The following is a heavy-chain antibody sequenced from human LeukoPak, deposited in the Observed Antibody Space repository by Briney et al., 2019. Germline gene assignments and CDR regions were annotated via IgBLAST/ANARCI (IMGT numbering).Heavy chain of an antibody. V-gene: IGHV3-48*01. D-gene: IGHD3/OR15-3a*01. Sequence: GGSLRLSCEGSGFTFTNYGMNWVRKAPGKGLGLIANIESTSTGINYADSVKGRLTISRDNAKETLYLQMGSLRAEDTAVYHCARDDFPFLSGFDLWGQGTLVTVSS. CDR3: ARDDFPFLSGFDL. CDR2: IESTSTGI. J-gene: IGHJ3*01. CDR1: GFTFTNYG.